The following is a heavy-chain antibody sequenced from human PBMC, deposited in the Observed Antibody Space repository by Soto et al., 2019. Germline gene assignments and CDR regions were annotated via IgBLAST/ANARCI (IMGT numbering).Heavy chain of an antibody. CDR1: GASISSSNW. J-gene: IGHJ4*02. Sequence: QMQMQESGPGLVKPSGTLSLTCAVSGASISSSNWWSWVRQPPGKGLEWIGELYHSGRTSYKPSLKSRVTISLDKTRNEFSLKLTSMTAADTAVYYCARRGGSTGWYSNWGQGTLVTVSS. CDR3: ARRGGSTGWYSN. D-gene: IGHD6-19*01. V-gene: IGHV4-4*02. CDR2: LYHSGRT.